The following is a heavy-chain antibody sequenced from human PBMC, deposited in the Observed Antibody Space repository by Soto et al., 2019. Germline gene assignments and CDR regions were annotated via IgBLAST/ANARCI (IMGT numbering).Heavy chain of an antibody. Sequence: QVQLQQSGPGLVKPSETLSLTCSVSSGPTSSHNWGWIRQTPGRGLEWIGYVYSTGVTSYNPSLTSRVTISADPSTNHISLPLTSVTAADTAVYYCVRQGIGNLHGLVDVWGQGTTVRVSS. CDR2: VYSTGVT. CDR3: VRQGIGNLHGLVDV. D-gene: IGHD1-1*01. J-gene: IGHJ6*02. V-gene: IGHV4-59*08. CDR1: SGPTSSHN.